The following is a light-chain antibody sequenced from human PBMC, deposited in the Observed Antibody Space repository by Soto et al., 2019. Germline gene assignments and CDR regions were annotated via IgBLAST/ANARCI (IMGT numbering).Light chain of an antibody. CDR1: QSISTY. J-gene: IGKJ1*01. CDR2: RAY. V-gene: IGKV1-39*01. Sequence: DIQMTQSASSLSASVGDTVTISCRASQSISTYLNWYQQKPGTAPRLIIYRAYSVKSGVPPRFSGSGSGRDFTLTISSLRPEDIATYFCQQSYSSSPWTCGQGTKVDIK. CDR3: QQSYSSSPWT.